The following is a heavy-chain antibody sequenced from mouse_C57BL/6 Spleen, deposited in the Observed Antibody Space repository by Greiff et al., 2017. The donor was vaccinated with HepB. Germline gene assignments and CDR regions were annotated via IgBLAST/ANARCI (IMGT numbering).Heavy chain of an antibody. CDR2: IYPGSGST. Sequence: VQLQQPGAELVKPGASVKMSCKASGYTFTSYWITWVKQRPGQGLEWIGDIYPGSGSTNYNEKFKGKATLTVDTSSSTAYMQLSSLTSEDSAVYDCARETAQATCIANWGQGTLVTVSA. CDR3: ARETAQATCIAN. V-gene: IGHV1-55*01. J-gene: IGHJ3*01. D-gene: IGHD3-2*02. CDR1: GYTFTSYW.